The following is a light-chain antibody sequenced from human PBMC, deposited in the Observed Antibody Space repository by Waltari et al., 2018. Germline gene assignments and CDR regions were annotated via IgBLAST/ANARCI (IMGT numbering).Light chain of an antibody. CDR2: RNN. CDR3: AAWDDSLSGWV. Sequence: QSVLTQPPSASGTPGQRVTISCSGSSSNIGSYYVYWYQQLPGTAPKLLFYRNNQRPSGVPGRFSGSKSGTSASLAISGLRSEDEADYYCAAWDDSLSGWVFGGGTKLTVL. CDR1: SSNIGSYY. J-gene: IGLJ3*02. V-gene: IGLV1-47*01.